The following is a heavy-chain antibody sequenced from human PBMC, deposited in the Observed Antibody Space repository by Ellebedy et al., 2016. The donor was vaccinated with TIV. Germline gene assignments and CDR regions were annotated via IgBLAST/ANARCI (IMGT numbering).Heavy chain of an antibody. D-gene: IGHD1-26*01. V-gene: IGHV4-34*01. Sequence: SQTLSLTCXVSDVSFPGNYWSWIRQPPGKGLEWIGEIYHSGSTNYNPSLKSRVTISVDTSRHQFSLKVSSLTAADTAVYYCARGRGGSYSIPFDYWGLGTLVTVSS. CDR2: IYHSGST. CDR3: ARGRGGSYSIPFDY. J-gene: IGHJ4*02. CDR1: DVSFPGNY.